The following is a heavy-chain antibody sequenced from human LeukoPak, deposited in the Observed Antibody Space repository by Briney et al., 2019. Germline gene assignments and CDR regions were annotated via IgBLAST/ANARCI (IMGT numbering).Heavy chain of an antibody. CDR1: GFTFSNYW. J-gene: IGHJ4*02. V-gene: IGHV3-7*01. CDR3: ASEKKAYQFYY. D-gene: IGHD3-22*01. CDR2: INQDGSEK. Sequence: GGSLRLSCAASGFTFSNYWMSWVRQTPGKGLERVANINQDGSEKYYVDSVKGRFTISRDNAKNSLYLQMSSLRGDDTAVYFCASEKKAYQFYYWGQGTLVTVSS.